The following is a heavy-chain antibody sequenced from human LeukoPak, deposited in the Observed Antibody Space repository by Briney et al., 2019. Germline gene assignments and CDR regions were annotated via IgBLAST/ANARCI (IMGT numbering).Heavy chain of an antibody. D-gene: IGHD1-1*01. CDR2: LSVSGDSA. V-gene: IGHV3-23*01. Sequence: PGGSLRLSCSASGFSFRTYVMSWVRQAPGEGLEWVTSLSVSGDSAFYTDSVKGRFTVSRDTSRNTLYLQMNSLRVEDTAVYCCAKDRGGAWNYFDSWGQGTLVTVSS. CDR3: AKDRGGAWNYFDS. CDR1: GFSFRTYV. J-gene: IGHJ4*02.